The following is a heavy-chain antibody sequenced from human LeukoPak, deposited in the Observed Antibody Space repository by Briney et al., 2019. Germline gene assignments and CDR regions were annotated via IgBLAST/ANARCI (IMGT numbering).Heavy chain of an antibody. J-gene: IGHJ4*02. CDR3: ASSERREMYSSGLYFDY. CDR2: IYPGDSDT. V-gene: IGHV5-51*01. D-gene: IGHD6-19*01. Sequence: GESLKISCKGSGYSFTSYWIGWVRQMPGKGLEWMGIIYPGDSDTRYSPSFQGQVTISADKSISTAYLQWSSLKASDTAMYYCASSERREMYSSGLYFDYWGQGTLVTVSS. CDR1: GYSFTSYW.